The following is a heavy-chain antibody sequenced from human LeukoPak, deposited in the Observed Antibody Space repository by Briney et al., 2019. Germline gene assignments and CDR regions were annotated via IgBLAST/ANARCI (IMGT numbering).Heavy chain of an antibody. CDR1: GGTFSSYA. Sequence: SVKVSCKASGGTFSSYAISWVRQARGQGREWMGRIIPILGIANYAQKFQGRVTITADNSTSTAYMELSSLRSEDTAVYYCARDLSTVTTAGGILDYWGQGTLVTLSS. D-gene: IGHD4-17*01. CDR3: ARDLSTVTTAGGILDY. J-gene: IGHJ4*02. CDR2: IIPILGIA. V-gene: IGHV1-69*04.